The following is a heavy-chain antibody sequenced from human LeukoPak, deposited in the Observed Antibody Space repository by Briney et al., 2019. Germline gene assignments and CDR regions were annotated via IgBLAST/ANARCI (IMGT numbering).Heavy chain of an antibody. D-gene: IGHD1-26*01. CDR2: ISVYNGNT. Sequence: ASVKVSCKASGDTFIRYGITWVRQAPGQGLEWMGWISVYNGNTNYAQKFQGRVTMTTDTSTSTAYMELRSLRSDDTAMYYCARVDSGRYYGHDYWGQGTLVTVTS. CDR1: GDTFIRYG. CDR3: ARVDSGRYYGHDY. V-gene: IGHV1-18*01. J-gene: IGHJ4*02.